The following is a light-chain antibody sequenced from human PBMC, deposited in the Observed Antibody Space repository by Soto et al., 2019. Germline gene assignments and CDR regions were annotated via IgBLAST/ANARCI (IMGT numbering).Light chain of an antibody. V-gene: IGKV1-5*03. CDR1: QSISSS. J-gene: IGKJ4*01. CDR3: QKYDSYFT. CDR2: KAS. Sequence: DIQMTQSPSTLSASVGDRVTITCRASQSISSSLAWYQQKPGRAPKLLIYKASSLESGVPSRFSGSGFGTEFTLTISSLKPDDFATYYCQKYDSYFTFGGGTQV.